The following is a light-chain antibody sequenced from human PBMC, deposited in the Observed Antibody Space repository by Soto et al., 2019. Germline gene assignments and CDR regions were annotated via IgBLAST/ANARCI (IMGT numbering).Light chain of an antibody. CDR3: ATWDDSLDAGV. V-gene: IGLV1-44*01. CDR2: SNG. Sequence: QSVLTQPPSVSGTPGQSVTISCSGTSSNIGSNYVNWYQQLPGTAPKLLIHSNGQRPSGVPDRFSVSKSGTSASLAISGLQSHDEADYYCATWDDSLDAGVFGGGTKVTVL. J-gene: IGLJ3*02. CDR1: SSNIGSNY.